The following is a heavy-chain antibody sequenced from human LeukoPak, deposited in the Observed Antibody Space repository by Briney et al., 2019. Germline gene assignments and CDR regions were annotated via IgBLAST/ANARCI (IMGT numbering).Heavy chain of an antibody. CDR2: ITHVGGEK. J-gene: IGHJ5*02. CDR3: ATDVGYS. D-gene: IGHD6-13*01. CDR1: GFTFSSYS. V-gene: IGHV3-7*01. Sequence: GGSLRLSCAASGFTFSSYSMNWLRQVPGKGLEWVATITHVGGEKYYVDSVKGRFTISRDNAESSLSLQMNSLRGDDTAMYYCATDVGYSWGQGTLVTVSS.